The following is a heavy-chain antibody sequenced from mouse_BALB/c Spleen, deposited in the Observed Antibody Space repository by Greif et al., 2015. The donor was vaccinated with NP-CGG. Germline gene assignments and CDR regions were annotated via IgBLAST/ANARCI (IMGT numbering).Heavy chain of an antibody. J-gene: IGHJ2*01. D-gene: IGHD2-1*01. V-gene: IGHV1S127*01. CDR1: GYTFTSYW. Sequence: SGAELVKPGASVKMSCKASGYTFTSYWMHWVKQRPGQGLEWIGVIDPSNSYTSYNQKFKGKATLTVDTSSSTAYMQLSSLTSEDSAVYYCTRLDYGNYRDYWGQGTTLTVSS. CDR3: TRLDYGNYRDY. CDR2: IDPSNSYT.